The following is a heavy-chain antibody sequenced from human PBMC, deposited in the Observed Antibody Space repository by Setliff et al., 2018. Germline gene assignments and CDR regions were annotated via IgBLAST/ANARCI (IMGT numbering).Heavy chain of an antibody. Sequence: ASVKVSCKASGYTFTTYAIHWLRQAPGQRPEWMGWIDTGNGKTRYLQKLQGRVTITMDTSATTAYMELRSLQSEGTAVYYCARQKSSVFQFLEWDWFDPWGQGTLVTVSS. CDR2: IDTGNGKT. CDR3: ARQKSSVFQFLEWDWFDP. D-gene: IGHD3-3*01. CDR1: GYTFTTYA. V-gene: IGHV1-3*04. J-gene: IGHJ5*02.